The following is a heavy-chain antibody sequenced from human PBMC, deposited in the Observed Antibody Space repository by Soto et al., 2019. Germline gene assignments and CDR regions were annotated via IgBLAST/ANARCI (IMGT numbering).Heavy chain of an antibody. J-gene: IGHJ6*02. CDR3: ARGDYSSRAVYYYYGMDV. Sequence: KSGGSLRLSCAASGFTFSSYSMNWVRQAPGEGLEWVSSISSSSSYIYYADSVKGRFTISRDNAKNSLYLQMNSLRAEDTAVYYCARGDYSSRAVYYYYGMDVWGQGTTVTVSS. V-gene: IGHV3-21*01. D-gene: IGHD6-13*01. CDR2: ISSSSSYI. CDR1: GFTFSSYS.